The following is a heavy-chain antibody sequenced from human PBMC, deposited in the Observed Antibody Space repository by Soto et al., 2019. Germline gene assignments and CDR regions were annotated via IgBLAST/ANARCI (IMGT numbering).Heavy chain of an antibody. CDR3: AKDLGPLRLLNYYFYGLDV. CDR1: RFFFGDYA. V-gene: IGHV3-9*01. D-gene: IGHD2-15*01. CDR2: ITSRGTDI. J-gene: IGHJ6*02. Sequence: EVHLEQSGGGLVQAGRSLRLSCAASRFFFGDYAFHWVRQAPGKGLEWVAGITSRGTDIAYADSVKGRFIISRDIPKNMIYLQLHTLRAEDTAVYYCAKDLGPLRLLNYYFYGLDVWGQGTTVTVSS.